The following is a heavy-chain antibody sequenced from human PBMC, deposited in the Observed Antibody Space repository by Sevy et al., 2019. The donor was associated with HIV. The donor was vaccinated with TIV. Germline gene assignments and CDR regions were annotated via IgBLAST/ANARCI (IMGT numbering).Heavy chain of an antibody. CDR2: IYYSGNT. CDR1: GGSVSSGGYY. CDR3: ARGGAGSGSYYPFDY. Sequence: SETLSLTCTVSGGSVSSGGYYWSWIRQHPGKGLEWIGYIYYSGNTYYNPSLKSRLTISVDSSKNQFSLKLSSVTAADTAVYYCARGGAGSGSYYPFDYWGQGTLVTVSS. D-gene: IGHD3-10*01. V-gene: IGHV4-31*03. J-gene: IGHJ4*02.